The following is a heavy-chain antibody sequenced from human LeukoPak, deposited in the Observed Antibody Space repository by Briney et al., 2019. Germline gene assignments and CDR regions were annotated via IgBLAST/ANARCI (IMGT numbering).Heavy chain of an antibody. V-gene: IGHV4-59*01. D-gene: IGHD3-10*01. CDR3: ARSFTHYYGSGSYPDAFDI. J-gene: IGHJ3*02. Sequence: SETLSLTCTVSGGSISSYYWRWIRQPPGKGLEWIGYIYYSGSTNYNPSLKSRVTISVDTSKNQFSLKLSSVTAADTAVYYCARSFTHYYGSGSYPDAFDIWGQGTMVTVSS. CDR2: IYYSGST. CDR1: GGSISSYY.